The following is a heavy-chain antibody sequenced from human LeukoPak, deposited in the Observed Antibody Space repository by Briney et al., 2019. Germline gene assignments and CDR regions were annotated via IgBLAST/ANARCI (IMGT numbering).Heavy chain of an antibody. CDR3: ARGLIVVVPAALDY. CDR2: IIPILGIA. Sequence: ASVKVSCKASGGTFSSYAISWVRQAPGQGLEWMGRIIPILGIANYAQKFQGRVTITADKSTSTAYMELSSLRSEDTAVYYCARGLIVVVPAALDYWGQGTLVTVSS. J-gene: IGHJ4*02. D-gene: IGHD2-2*01. CDR1: GGTFSSYA. V-gene: IGHV1-69*04.